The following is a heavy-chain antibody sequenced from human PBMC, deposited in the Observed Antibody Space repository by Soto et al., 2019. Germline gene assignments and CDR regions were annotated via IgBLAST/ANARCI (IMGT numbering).Heavy chain of an antibody. D-gene: IGHD3-16*01. Sequence: GGSLRLSCAASGFTFSSYSMNWVRQAPGKGLEWVSSISSSSSYIYYADSVKGRFTISRDNAKNSLYLQMNSLRAEDTAVYYCARDFRGEYYFDYWGQGTLVTVSS. CDR2: ISSSSSYI. CDR3: ARDFRGEYYFDY. J-gene: IGHJ4*02. V-gene: IGHV3-21*01. CDR1: GFTFSSYS.